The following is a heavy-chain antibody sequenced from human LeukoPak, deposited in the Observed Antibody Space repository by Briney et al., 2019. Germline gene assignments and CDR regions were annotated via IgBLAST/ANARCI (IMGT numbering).Heavy chain of an antibody. V-gene: IGHV4-39*07. Sequence: PSETLSLTCTVSGGSISSSSYYWGWIRQPPGKGLEWIGEINHSGSTNYNPSLKSRVTISVDTSKNQFSLKLSSVTAADTAVYYCARRDTAMVNPHYYYYMDVWGKGTTVTVSS. J-gene: IGHJ6*03. CDR3: ARRDTAMVNPHYYYYMDV. CDR1: GGSISSSSYY. CDR2: INHSGST. D-gene: IGHD5-18*01.